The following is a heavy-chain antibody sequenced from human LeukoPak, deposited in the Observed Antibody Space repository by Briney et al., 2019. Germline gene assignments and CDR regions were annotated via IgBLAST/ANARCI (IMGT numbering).Heavy chain of an antibody. CDR3: AVEVTPGLFDY. J-gene: IGHJ4*02. CDR1: GFAINNYA. D-gene: IGHD3-10*02. V-gene: IGHV3-23*01. Sequence: PGGSLRLSCAASGFAINNYAMNWVRPAPRKGLEWVSVICTGGGTVYADSVKGRFTISRDNSKNTLFLQLSSRRADDTAVYWCAVEVTPGLFDYWGQGTLVTVSS. CDR2: ICTGGGT.